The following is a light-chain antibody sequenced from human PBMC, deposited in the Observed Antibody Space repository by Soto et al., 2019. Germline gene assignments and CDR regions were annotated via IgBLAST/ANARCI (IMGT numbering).Light chain of an antibody. CDR3: QQYRNWPPLT. CDR2: GAS. CDR1: QSVGSA. J-gene: IGKJ4*01. V-gene: IGKV3-15*01. Sequence: EIVMTQSPATLSVSPGETATLSCRASQSVGSAVAWYQHKPSQAPRLLIVGASIRAPGVPGRFSGGGSGTEFTFTISSLQSEDFALYYGQQYRNWPPLTFGGGTSVEIK.